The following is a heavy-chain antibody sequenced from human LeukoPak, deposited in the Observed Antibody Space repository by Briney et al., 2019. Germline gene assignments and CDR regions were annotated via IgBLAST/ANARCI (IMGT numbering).Heavy chain of an antibody. J-gene: IGHJ4*02. D-gene: IGHD1-26*01. CDR3: ARGWAGRPGYFDY. CDR2: INHSGST. Sequence: SETLSLTCAVYGGSFGGYYCSWIRQPPGKGLEWIGEINHSGSTNYNPSLKSRVTISVDTSKNQFSLKLSSVTAADTAVYYCARGWAGRPGYFDYWGQGTMVTVSS. V-gene: IGHV4-34*01. CDR1: GGSFGGYY.